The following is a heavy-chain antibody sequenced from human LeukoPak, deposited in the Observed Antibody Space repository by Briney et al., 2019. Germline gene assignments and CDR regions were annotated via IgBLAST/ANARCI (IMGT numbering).Heavy chain of an antibody. CDR3: ARDKSNQGHDC. V-gene: IGHV3-11*01. Sequence: NPGGSLRLSCAASGFTLSDDYMAWIRQAPGKGLGWVSYVCNGGSSSILYADSVKGRFTVIREYGKNGLYLQMNSPRADDTGVYYCARDKSNQGHDCWGQGTLVTVSS. CDR1: GFTLSDDY. J-gene: IGHJ4*02. CDR2: VCNGGSSSI.